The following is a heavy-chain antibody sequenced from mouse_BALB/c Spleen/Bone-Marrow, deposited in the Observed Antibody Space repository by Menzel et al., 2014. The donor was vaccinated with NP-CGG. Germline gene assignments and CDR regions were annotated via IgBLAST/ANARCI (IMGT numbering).Heavy chain of an antibody. D-gene: IGHD2-3*01. V-gene: IGHV4-1*02. CDR1: GFDFSGFW. Sequence: EVKLVESGGGLVQPGRSLKLSCAASGFDFSGFWMGWVRQAPGKGLEWIGEMNPDSSTINYPPSLKDRFIISRDNAKNTLYLQMSKVRSEDTALYYCARLGYYGGFAYWGQGTLVTVSA. J-gene: IGHJ3*01. CDR3: ARLGYYGGFAY. CDR2: MNPDSSTI.